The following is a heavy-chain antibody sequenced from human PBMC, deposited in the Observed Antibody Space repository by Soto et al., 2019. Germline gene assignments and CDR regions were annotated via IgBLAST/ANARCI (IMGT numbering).Heavy chain of an antibody. CDR2: IYYSGST. V-gene: IGHV4-39*01. CDR3: ARVKIRSIAVPNGWFDP. CDR1: GGSISTSSYY. J-gene: IGHJ5*02. Sequence: SETLSLTCTVSGGSISTSSYYWGWIRQPPGKGLEWIGSIYYSGSTYCNPSLKSRVTISADTSKNQFSLKLSSVTAADTAVYYCARVKIRSIAVPNGWFDPWGQGTLVTVSS. D-gene: IGHD6-19*01.